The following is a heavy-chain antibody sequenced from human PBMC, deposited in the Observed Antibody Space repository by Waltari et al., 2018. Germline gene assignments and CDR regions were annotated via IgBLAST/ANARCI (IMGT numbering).Heavy chain of an antibody. CDR1: GGTFRSYD. D-gene: IGHD3-16*01. CDR2: ISPIFGTA. CDR3: AREGGAGDAFDI. J-gene: IGHJ3*02. V-gene: IGHV1-69*05. Sequence: QVQLVQSGAEVKKPGSSVKVSCKASGGTFRSYDITWVRQAPGQGLEWMGGISPIFGTANYAQKFQGRVTITTDESTSTAYMELSSLRSEDTAVYYCAREGGAGDAFDIWGQGTMVTVSS.